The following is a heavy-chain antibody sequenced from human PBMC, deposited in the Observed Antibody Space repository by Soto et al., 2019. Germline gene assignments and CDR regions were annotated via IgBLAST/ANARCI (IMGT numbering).Heavy chain of an antibody. J-gene: IGHJ6*02. CDR2: IYGDDDQ. CDR3: AHKGGRGAGMDV. V-gene: IGHV2-5*02. Sequence: QITLKESGPPLVKPTQTLTPTCTFSGFSLSSSREGVGWIRQPPGKALEWLALIYGDDDQRYRPFLKSSLTITKDTYKNQVVLTMTNMDPVDTATYYCAHKGGRGAGMDVWGQGTTVTVSS. D-gene: IGHD2-15*01. CDR1: GFSLSSSREG.